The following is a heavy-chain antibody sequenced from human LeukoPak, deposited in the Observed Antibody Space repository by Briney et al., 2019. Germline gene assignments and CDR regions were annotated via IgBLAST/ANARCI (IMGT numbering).Heavy chain of an antibody. V-gene: IGHV3-9*01. D-gene: IGHD3-10*01. CDR3: AKEAASGSGNQYPNAFDI. Sequence: SLXLSCAASGFTFSSHAMGWVRQAPGKGLEWVSGISWNSGSIVYADSVKGRFTISRDNAKNSLYLQMNSLRAEDTALYYCAKEAASGSGNQYPNAFDIWGQGTMVTVSS. CDR2: ISWNSGSI. J-gene: IGHJ3*02. CDR1: GFTFSSHA.